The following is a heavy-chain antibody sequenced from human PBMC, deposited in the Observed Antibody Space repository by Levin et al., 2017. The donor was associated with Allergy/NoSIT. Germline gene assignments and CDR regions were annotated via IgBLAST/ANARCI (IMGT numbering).Heavy chain of an antibody. J-gene: IGHJ4*02. CDR1: GGSLSGYY. D-gene: IGHD3-16*01. CDR3: ASYLYGGLDY. Sequence: SKTLSLTCAVYGGSLSGYYWSWIRQPPGKGLEWIGEINHSGSTTYNPSLKSRVTISVDTSKNQFSLRLSSVTAADTAVYYCASYLYGGLDYWGRGTLVTVSS. CDR2: INHSGST. V-gene: IGHV4-34*01.